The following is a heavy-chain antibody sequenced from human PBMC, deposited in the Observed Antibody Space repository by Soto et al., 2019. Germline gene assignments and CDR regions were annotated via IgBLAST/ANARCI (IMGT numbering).Heavy chain of an antibody. V-gene: IGHV3-23*01. CDR1: GFSFGSYG. CDR2: ISGSDGKT. J-gene: IGHJ4*02. D-gene: IGHD3-3*01. CDR3: ARWSYLDY. Sequence: GGSLRLSCAVSGFSFGSYGLSWAGQAPGKGLEWVSTISGSDGKTFYADSVRGRFSISRDTSQNSLYLQMNSLRADDSAIYYCARWSYLDYWGQGTRVTVSS.